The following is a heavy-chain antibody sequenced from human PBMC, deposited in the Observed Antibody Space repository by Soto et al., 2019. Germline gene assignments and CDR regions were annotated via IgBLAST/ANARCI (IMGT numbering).Heavy chain of an antibody. Sequence: SETLSLTCAVYGGSFSGYYWSWIRQPPGKGLEWIGEINHSGSTNYNPSLKSRVTISVDTSKNQFSLKLSSVTAADTAVYYCARGTPAFVDRYYYYMDVWGKGTTVTVSS. CDR2: INHSGST. V-gene: IGHV4-34*01. CDR1: GGSFSGYY. CDR3: ARGTPAFVDRYYYYMDV. D-gene: IGHD5-12*01. J-gene: IGHJ6*03.